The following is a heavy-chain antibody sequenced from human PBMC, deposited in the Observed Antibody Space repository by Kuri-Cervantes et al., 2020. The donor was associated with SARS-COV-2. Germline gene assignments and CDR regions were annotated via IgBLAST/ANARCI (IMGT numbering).Heavy chain of an antibody. J-gene: IGHJ4*02. CDR2: ISHDGKNK. D-gene: IGHD2-21*01. CDR3: AKDRVGVQDF. CDR1: GFNFSRTD. Sequence: GESLKISCAASGFNFSRTDTHWVRQAPGKGLEWVAVISHDGKNKKCIASGKGRFTISRDNSQNTLYLHMKSLRSEDTAMYYCAKDRVGVQDFWGQGTLVTVFS. V-gene: IGHV3-30*18.